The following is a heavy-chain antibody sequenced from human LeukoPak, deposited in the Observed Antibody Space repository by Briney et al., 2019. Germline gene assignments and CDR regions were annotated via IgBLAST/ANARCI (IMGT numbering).Heavy chain of an antibody. Sequence: PSETLSLTCTVSGGSISISSDYWGWIRQPPGKGLEWIGSIYYSGSTNYNPSLKSRVTMSVDTSKNQFSLNLSSVTAADTAVYYCARRVVESAVITERNWFDPWGQGTLVTVSS. CDR2: IYYSGST. J-gene: IGHJ5*02. D-gene: IGHD4-11*01. V-gene: IGHV4-39*01. CDR3: ARRVVESAVITERNWFDP. CDR1: GGSISISSDY.